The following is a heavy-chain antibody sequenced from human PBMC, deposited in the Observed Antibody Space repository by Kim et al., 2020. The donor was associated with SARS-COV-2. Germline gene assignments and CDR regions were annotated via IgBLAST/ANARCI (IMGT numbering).Heavy chain of an antibody. CDR3: ARDNLDYGGNSWFDP. D-gene: IGHD4-17*01. Sequence: GGSLRLSCAASGFTFSSYGMHWVRQAPGKGLEWVAVIWYDGSNKYYADSVKGRFTISRDNSKNTLYLQMNSLRAEATAVYYCARDNLDYGGNSWFDPWGQGTLVTVSS. J-gene: IGHJ5*02. V-gene: IGHV3-33*08. CDR1: GFTFSSYG. CDR2: IWYDGSNK.